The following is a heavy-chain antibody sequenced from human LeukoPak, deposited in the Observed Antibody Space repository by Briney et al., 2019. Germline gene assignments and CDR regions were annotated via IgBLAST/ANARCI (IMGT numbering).Heavy chain of an antibody. J-gene: IGHJ5*02. CDR3: ARAVVPAAIRHNWFDP. CDR2: INPNSGGT. CDR1: GYTFTGYY. Sequence: ASVKVSCKASGYTFTGYYMHWVRQAPGQGLEWMGWINPNSGGTNYAQKFQGRVTMTRDTSISTAYMELSRLRSDDTAVYYCARAVVPAAIRHNWFDPWGQGTLVTVSS. D-gene: IGHD2-2*02. V-gene: IGHV1-2*02.